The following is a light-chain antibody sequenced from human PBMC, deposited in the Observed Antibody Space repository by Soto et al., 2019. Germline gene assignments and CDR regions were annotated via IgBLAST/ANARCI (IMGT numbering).Light chain of an antibody. CDR1: SSDIGSHNF. V-gene: IGLV2-23*01. CDR2: EAT. J-gene: IGLJ3*02. CDR3: CSYAGTTTWV. Sequence: QSALTQPASVSGSPGQSITISCTGTSSDIGSHNFVSWYQQRPGKAPKLMIFEATKRPSGVSNRFSASKSGNTASLTISGVQAEDEADYYCCSYAGTTTWVFGGGTKLTVL.